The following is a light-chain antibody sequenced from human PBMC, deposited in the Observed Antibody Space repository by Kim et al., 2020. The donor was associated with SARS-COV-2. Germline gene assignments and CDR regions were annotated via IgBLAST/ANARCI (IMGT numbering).Light chain of an antibody. Sequence: VATGQTARIRCKGDSLNNYYEVWYHQKPGQAPVLVVYGKNSRPSAIPDRFSGSSAGDTASLTITGAQAEDEADYYCNSQDSSVNHVFGGGTQLTVL. CDR1: SLNNYY. CDR2: GKN. CDR3: NSQDSSVNHV. J-gene: IGLJ2*01. V-gene: IGLV3-19*01.